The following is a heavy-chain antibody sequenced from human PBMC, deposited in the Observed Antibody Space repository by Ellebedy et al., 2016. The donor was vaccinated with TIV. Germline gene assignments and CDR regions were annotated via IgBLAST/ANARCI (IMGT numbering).Heavy chain of an antibody. J-gene: IGHJ5*02. Sequence: GESLKISXVASGFTFSTYWMHWDRQAPGKGLEWVANIKGDGSAKYYVDSVKGRFTISRDNAKNSLYLQMNGLRAEDTAVYYCARAIGAGDGTWGQGALVTVSS. V-gene: IGHV3-7*01. CDR2: IKGDGSAK. CDR3: ARAIGAGDGT. CDR1: GFTFSTYW. D-gene: IGHD2-15*01.